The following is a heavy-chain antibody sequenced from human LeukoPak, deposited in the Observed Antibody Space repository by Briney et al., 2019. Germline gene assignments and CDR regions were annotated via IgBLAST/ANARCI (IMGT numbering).Heavy chain of an antibody. V-gene: IGHV3-48*03. Sequence: GGSLRLSCAASGFMFSSYEMNWVRQAPGKGLEWVSYISSSGNTIYYADSVKGRFTISRDNAKNSLYLRMNSLRAEDTAVYYCARDRRWLQLPLLDYWGQGNLVTVSS. J-gene: IGHJ4*02. D-gene: IGHD5-24*01. CDR1: GFMFSSYE. CDR2: ISSSGNTI. CDR3: ARDRRWLQLPLLDY.